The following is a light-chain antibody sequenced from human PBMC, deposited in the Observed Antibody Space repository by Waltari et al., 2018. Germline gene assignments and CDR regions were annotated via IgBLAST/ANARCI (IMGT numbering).Light chain of an antibody. V-gene: IGLV4-69*01. CDR1: SGHSSNI. CDR2: VNSDGSH. CDR3: ETGGHGTWV. Sequence: QPVLTQSPSASASLGASVKLTCTLSSGHSSNIIAWLQQQPGKGPRYLMQVNSDGSHRKGDEIPDRFSGSSSGAERYLTISSLQSEDEADYYCETGGHGTWVFGGGTKLTVL. J-gene: IGLJ3*02.